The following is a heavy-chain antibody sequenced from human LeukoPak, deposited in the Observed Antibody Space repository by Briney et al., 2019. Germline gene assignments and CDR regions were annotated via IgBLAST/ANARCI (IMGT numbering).Heavy chain of an antibody. J-gene: IGHJ4*02. CDR3: ARVQYSSGWYEIDY. D-gene: IGHD6-19*01. CDR1: GGSISSSSYY. V-gene: IGHV4-39*07. Sequence: PSETLSLTCTVSGGSISSSSYYWGWIRQPPGRGLEWIGSIYYSGSTYYNPSLKSRVTISVDTSKNQFSLKLSSVTAADTAVYYCARVQYSSGWYEIDYWGQGTLVTVSS. CDR2: IYYSGST.